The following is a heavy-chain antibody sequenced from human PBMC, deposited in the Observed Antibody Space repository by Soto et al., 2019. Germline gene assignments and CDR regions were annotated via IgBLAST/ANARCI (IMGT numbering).Heavy chain of an antibody. CDR1: GFTFSSYG. CDR2: IWYDGSNK. J-gene: IGHJ4*02. V-gene: IGHV3-33*01. D-gene: IGHD6-6*01. CDR3: ARVSHPWYSSSAESFDY. Sequence: QVQLVESGGGVVQPGRSLRLSCAASGFTFSSYGMHWVRQAPGKGLEWVAVIWYDGSNKYYADSVKGRFTISRDNSKNTLYLQMNSLIAEDTAVYYCARVSHPWYSSSAESFDYWGRGTLVTVSS.